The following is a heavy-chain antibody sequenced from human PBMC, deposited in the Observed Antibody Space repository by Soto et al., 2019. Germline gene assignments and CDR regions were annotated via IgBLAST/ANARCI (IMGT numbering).Heavy chain of an antibody. V-gene: IGHV1-18*01. CDR2: ISAYNGNT. Sequence: ASVKVSCKASGYTFTSYGISWVRQAPGQGLEWMGWISAYNGNTNYAQKLQGRVTMTTDTSTSTAYMELRSLRSDDTAVYYCARXVPSSGWYGYYYYGMDVWGQGTTVTVSS. CDR1: GYTFTSYG. D-gene: IGHD6-19*01. J-gene: IGHJ6*02. CDR3: ARXVPSSGWYGYYYYGMDV.